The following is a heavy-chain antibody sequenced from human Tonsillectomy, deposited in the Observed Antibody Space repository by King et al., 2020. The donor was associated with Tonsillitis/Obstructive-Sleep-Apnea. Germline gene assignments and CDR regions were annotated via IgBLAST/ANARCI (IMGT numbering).Heavy chain of an antibody. J-gene: IGHJ6*03. CDR3: ARGRFSGTYAGERYYSYLDV. D-gene: IGHD1-26*01. CDR1: GYSFTSED. Sequence: QLVQSGAEVQKPGASVRVSCKASGYSFTSEDIIWVRKTTGQGLEWMGWMNPTSGNTAYAHKFQGRVTMTRNVSISTAYMELNSLRSEDTAVFYCARGRFSGTYAGERYYSYLDVWGNGTTVTVSS. CDR2: MNPTSGNT. V-gene: IGHV1-8*01.